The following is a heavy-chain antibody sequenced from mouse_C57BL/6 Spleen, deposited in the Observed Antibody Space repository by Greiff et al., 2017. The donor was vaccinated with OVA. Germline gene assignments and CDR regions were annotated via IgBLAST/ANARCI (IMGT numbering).Heavy chain of an antibody. V-gene: IGHV1-82*01. D-gene: IGHD1-1*01. CDR1: GYAFSSSW. CDR2: IYPGDGDT. J-gene: IGHJ4*01. CDR3: ARSGSRGRDY. Sequence: QVQLKESGPELVKPGASVKISCKASGYAFSSSWMNWVKQRPGKGLEWIGRIYPGDGDTNYNGKFKGKATLTADKSSSTAYMQLSSLTSEDSAVYFCARSGSRGRDYWGQGTSVTVSS.